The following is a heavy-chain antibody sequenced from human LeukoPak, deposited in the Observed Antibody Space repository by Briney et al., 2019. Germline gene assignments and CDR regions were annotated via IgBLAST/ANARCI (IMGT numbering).Heavy chain of an antibody. J-gene: IGHJ4*02. CDR3: ASTKVGSIDY. CDR1: AFIFSSYG. Sequence: GGSLRLSCAASAFIFSSYGMHWVRQAPGKVLEWVANIKQDGSEKYYVDSVKGRFTISRDNAKNSLYLQMNSLRAEDTAVYYCASTKVGSIDYWGQGTLVTVSS. CDR2: IKQDGSEK. D-gene: IGHD1-26*01. V-gene: IGHV3-7*01.